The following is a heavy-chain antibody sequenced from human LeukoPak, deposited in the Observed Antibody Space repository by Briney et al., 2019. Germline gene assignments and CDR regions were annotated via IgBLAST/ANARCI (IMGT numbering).Heavy chain of an antibody. V-gene: IGHV1-18*01. CDR2: ISANNGNT. D-gene: IGHD3-16*01. Sequence: GASVKVSCKASGYTFSSYGISWVRQAPGQGLEWMGWISANNGNTKYAQNLQGRVTMTTDTSTSTAYMELRSLRSDDTAVYYCARKGITSDHYYYYMDVWGKGTTVTVSS. J-gene: IGHJ6*03. CDR1: GYTFSSYG. CDR3: ARKGITSDHYYYYMDV.